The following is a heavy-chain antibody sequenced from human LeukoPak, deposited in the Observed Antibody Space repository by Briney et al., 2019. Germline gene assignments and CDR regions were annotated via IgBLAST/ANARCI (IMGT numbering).Heavy chain of an antibody. CDR3: ARDPLYCSGGSCYFDY. J-gene: IGHJ4*02. Sequence: GGSLRLSCAASGFSFSVYWMHWVRQAPGKGLEWVSSISSSSSYIYYADSVKGRFTISRDNAKNSLYLQMNSLRAEDTAVYYCARDPLYCSGGSCYFDYWGQGTLVTVSS. CDR2: ISSSSSYI. CDR1: GFSFSVYW. D-gene: IGHD2-15*01. V-gene: IGHV3-21*01.